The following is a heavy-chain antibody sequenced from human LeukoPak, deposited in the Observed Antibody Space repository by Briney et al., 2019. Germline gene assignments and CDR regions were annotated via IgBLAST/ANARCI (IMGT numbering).Heavy chain of an antibody. Sequence: GGSLRLFCTASGFTFRRYEMNWVRQAPGKGLEWVSYIASSGSTIYYADSVKGRFTICRDNANNSLYLQMNSRRAEDTAVYYCAGDLGYYRADYWGQGTLVTVSS. V-gene: IGHV3-48*03. CDR1: GFTFRRYE. J-gene: IGHJ4*02. CDR2: IASSGSTI. D-gene: IGHD1-26*01. CDR3: AGDLGYYRADY.